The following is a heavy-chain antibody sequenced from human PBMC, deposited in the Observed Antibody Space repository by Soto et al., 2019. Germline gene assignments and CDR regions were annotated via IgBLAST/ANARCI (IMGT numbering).Heavy chain of an antibody. CDR2: FDPEDGET. J-gene: IGHJ3*02. V-gene: IGHV1-24*01. CDR3: VTGAPITIFGVGIDAFDI. Sequence: ASVKVSCKVSGYTLTELSMHWVRQAPGKGLEWMGGFDPEDGETIYAQKFQGRVTMTEDTSTDTAYMELSSLRSEDTAVYYCVTGAPITIFGVGIDAFDIWGQGTMVTVSS. CDR1: GYTLTELS. D-gene: IGHD3-3*01.